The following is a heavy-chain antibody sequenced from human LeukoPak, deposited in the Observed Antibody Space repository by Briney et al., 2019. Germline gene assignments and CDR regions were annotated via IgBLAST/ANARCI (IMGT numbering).Heavy chain of an antibody. Sequence: PGGSLRLSCATSGFTFSTYGMHWIRQAPGKGLEWVSYISGSSNSIYYADSVKGRFTISRDNAKNSPYLQMNSLRAEDTAVYYCARDVGYRSWFDPWGQGTLVIVSS. D-gene: IGHD5-18*01. CDR2: ISGSSNSI. J-gene: IGHJ5*02. V-gene: IGHV3-48*01. CDR1: GFTFSTYG. CDR3: ARDVGYRSWFDP.